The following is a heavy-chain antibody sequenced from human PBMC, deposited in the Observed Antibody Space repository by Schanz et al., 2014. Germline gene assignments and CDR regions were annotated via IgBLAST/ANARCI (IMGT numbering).Heavy chain of an antibody. D-gene: IGHD3-3*01. CDR2: ISGYNGDT. J-gene: IGHJ3*01. V-gene: IGHV1-18*01. CDR3: AREQTIFGVTYTDAYDV. CDR1: GGTFSSST. Sequence: QVQLVQSGAEVKKPGSSVKVSCKASGGTFSSSTLTWVRQAPGQGLEWMGWISGYNGDTNYAPKFQDRVTMTTDTSTGITALELRNLKSDDTAVYYCAREQTIFGVTYTDAYDVWGRGTMVTVSS.